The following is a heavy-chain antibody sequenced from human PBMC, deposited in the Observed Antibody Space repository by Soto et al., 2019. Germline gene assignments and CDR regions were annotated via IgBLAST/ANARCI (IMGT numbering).Heavy chain of an antibody. CDR1: GFTFSTHA. CDR2: FSGSGGNR. D-gene: IGHD4-4*01. Sequence: EVQLLESGGGLVQPGGSLRLSCVASGFTFSTHAMSWVRQAPGKGLEWVSPFSGSGGNRYYAESVKGRLTISIDDSKNTLYLQMNRLRVEDTAVYYCAKDPPWTVGPLAMDVWGQGTTVTVSS. J-gene: IGHJ6*02. CDR3: AKDPPWTVGPLAMDV. V-gene: IGHV3-23*01.